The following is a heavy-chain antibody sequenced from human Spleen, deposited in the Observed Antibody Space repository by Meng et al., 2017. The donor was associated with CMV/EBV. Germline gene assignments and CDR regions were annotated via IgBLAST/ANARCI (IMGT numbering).Heavy chain of an antibody. V-gene: IGHV3-74*01. CDR1: GFSFSNYW. Sequence: SCAASGFSFSNYWMHWVRQAPRKGPVWVSRIRGDGSTTHYADSVKGRFTVSRDNAKNTLYLQMNSLRAEDTAVYYCARARAAATSLDYWGQGTLVTVSS. D-gene: IGHD2-2*01. CDR2: IRGDGSTT. CDR3: ARARAAATSLDY. J-gene: IGHJ4*02.